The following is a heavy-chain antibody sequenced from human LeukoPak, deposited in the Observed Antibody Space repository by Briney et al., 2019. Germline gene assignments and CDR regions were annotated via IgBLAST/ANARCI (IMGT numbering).Heavy chain of an antibody. V-gene: IGHV3-53*01. J-gene: IGHJ4*02. CDR3: VKGLGFILDY. Sequence: GGSLRLSCVASGFAVSDNFMAWVRQAPGKGLDWVSISNPGGPIHYAESVRGRFTISRDNSKNTVYLQMNSLRAEDTAVYYCVKGLGFILDYWGQGILVTVSS. CDR2: SNPGGPI. D-gene: IGHD7-27*01. CDR1: GFAVSDNF.